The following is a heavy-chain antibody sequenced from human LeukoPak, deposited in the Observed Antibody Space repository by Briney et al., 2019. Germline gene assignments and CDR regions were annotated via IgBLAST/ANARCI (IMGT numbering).Heavy chain of an antibody. V-gene: IGHV1-18*01. J-gene: IGHJ4*02. D-gene: IGHD6-6*01. CDR2: ISAYNGNT. Sequence: GASVKVSCKASGYTFTSYGISWVRQAPGQGLEWMGWISAYNGNTNYAQKFQGRVTMTRDTSISTAYMELSRLRSDDTAVYYCAARGSSVPNPYWGQGTLVTVSS. CDR1: GYTFTSYG. CDR3: AARGSSVPNPY.